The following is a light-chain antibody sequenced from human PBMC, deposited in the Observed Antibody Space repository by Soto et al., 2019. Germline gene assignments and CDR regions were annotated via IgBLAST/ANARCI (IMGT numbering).Light chain of an antibody. CDR1: QNIDIY. V-gene: IGKV3-11*01. Sequence: EIVLTQSPATLSLSPGERATLSCRASQNIDIYLAWYQQRSGQAPRLLIYDASKRATGIPARFSGSGSGTDFTLTISSLEPEDFAVYYCLLYFSPDRYTFGPGTKVQIK. CDR2: DAS. CDR3: LLYFSPDRYT. J-gene: IGKJ2*01.